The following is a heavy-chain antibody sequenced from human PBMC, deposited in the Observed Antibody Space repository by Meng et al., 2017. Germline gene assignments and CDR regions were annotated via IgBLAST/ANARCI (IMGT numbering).Heavy chain of an antibody. J-gene: IGHJ4*02. CDR1: GFTFSSYE. Sequence: GESLKISCAASGFTFSSYEMNWVRQAPGKGLEWVSYISSSGSTIYYADSVKGRFTISRDNAKNSLYLQMNSLRAEDTAVYYCARDGSEQWLVPFDYWGQGTRVTVSS. V-gene: IGHV3-48*03. D-gene: IGHD6-19*01. CDR2: ISSSGSTI. CDR3: ARDGSEQWLVPFDY.